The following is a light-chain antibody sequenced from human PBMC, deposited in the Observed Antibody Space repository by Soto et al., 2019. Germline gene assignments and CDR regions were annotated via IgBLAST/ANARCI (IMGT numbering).Light chain of an antibody. Sequence: EFVLTQSPGTLSLSPCDRATLSCRTSQTVRNNYLAWYQQKPGQAPRLLIYDASSRATGIPDRFSGGGSGTDFTLTISRLEPEDFAVYYCQQFSSYPLTFGGGTKVDI. CDR2: DAS. CDR1: QTVRNNY. J-gene: IGKJ4*01. V-gene: IGKV3-20*01. CDR3: QQFSSYPLT.